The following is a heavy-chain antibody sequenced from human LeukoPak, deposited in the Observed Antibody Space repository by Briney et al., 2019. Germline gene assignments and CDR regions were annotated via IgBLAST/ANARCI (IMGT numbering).Heavy chain of an antibody. V-gene: IGHV3-7*01. J-gene: IGHJ6*03. CDR1: GFTFSSYW. Sequence: GGSLRLSCAASGFTFSSYWMSWVRQAPGKGLEWVANIKQDGSEKYYVDSVKGRFTISRDNAKSSLYLQMNSLRAEDTAVYYCARLGDCSSTSCRLYYYYYYYMDVWGKGTTVTVSS. CDR2: IKQDGSEK. D-gene: IGHD2-2*01. CDR3: ARLGDCSSTSCRLYYYYYYYMDV.